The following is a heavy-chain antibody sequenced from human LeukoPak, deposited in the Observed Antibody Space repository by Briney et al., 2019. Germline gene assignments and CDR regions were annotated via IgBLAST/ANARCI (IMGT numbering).Heavy chain of an antibody. CDR1: GFTFSNAW. D-gene: IGHD3-22*01. CDR3: STTYYYDSSEGY. CDR2: IKSKTDGGTT. V-gene: IGHV3-15*07. Sequence: GGSLRLSCAASGFTFSNAWMNWVRQAPGKELEWVGRIKSKTDGGTTDYAAPVKGRFTISRDDSKNTLYLQMNSLKTEDTAVYYCSTTYYYDSSEGYWGQGTLVTVSS. J-gene: IGHJ4*02.